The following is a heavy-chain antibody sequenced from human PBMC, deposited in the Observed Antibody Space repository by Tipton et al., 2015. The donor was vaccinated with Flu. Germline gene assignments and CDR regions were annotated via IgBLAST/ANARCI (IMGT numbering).Heavy chain of an antibody. CDR2: VYTSGST. Sequence: TLSLTCTVSGGSISSGSYYWSWIRQPAGKGLEWIGRVYTSGSTNYNPSLKSRVTISVDTSKNQFSLKLSSVTAADTAVYYCARESDRSGYEDAFDIWGQGTMVTVSS. CDR1: GGSISSGSYY. CDR3: ARESDRSGYEDAFDI. D-gene: IGHD3-22*01. J-gene: IGHJ3*02. V-gene: IGHV4-61*02.